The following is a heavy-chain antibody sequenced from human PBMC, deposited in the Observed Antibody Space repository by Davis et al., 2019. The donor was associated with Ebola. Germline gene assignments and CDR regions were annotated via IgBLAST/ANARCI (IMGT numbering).Heavy chain of an antibody. CDR2: LYSGGDT. CDR1: GFTVSSNY. D-gene: IGHD3-10*01. Sequence: PGGSLRLSCAASGFTVSSNYMSWVRQAPGKGLEWVSVLYSGGDTYYADSVKGRFTISRDNSKNTLYLQMNSLRAEDTAVYYCAKVIWFGESPYYFDYWGQGTLVTVSS. V-gene: IGHV3-53*01. CDR3: AKVIWFGESPYYFDY. J-gene: IGHJ4*02.